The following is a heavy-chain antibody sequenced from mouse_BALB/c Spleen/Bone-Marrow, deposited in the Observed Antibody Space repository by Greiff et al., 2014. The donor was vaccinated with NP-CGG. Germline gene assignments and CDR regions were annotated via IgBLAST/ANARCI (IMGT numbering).Heavy chain of an antibody. V-gene: IGHV14-4*02. J-gene: IGHJ2*01. CDR3: NVWDCNYFFDY. Sequence: EVQLQQSGAELVRSGASVKLSCTASGFNIKDYYMHWVKQRPEQGLEWIGWIDPENGDTEYAPKFQGKATMTADTSSNTAYLQLSSLTSEDTAVYYCNVWDCNYFFDYWGQGTTLTVSS. D-gene: IGHD2-1*01. CDR1: GFNIKDYY. CDR2: IDPENGDT.